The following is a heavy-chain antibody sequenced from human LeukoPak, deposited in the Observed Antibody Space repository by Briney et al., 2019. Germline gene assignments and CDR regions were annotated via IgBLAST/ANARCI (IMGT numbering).Heavy chain of an antibody. CDR1: GGSFSGYY. Sequence: SETLSLTCAVYGGSFSGYYWSWIRQPPGKGLEWIGEINHSGSTNYNPSLKSRVTISVDTSKNQFSLKLSPVTAADTAVYYCARVKAVFGVASYFDYWGQGTLVTVSS. CDR2: INHSGST. CDR3: ARVKAVFGVASYFDY. J-gene: IGHJ4*02. D-gene: IGHD3-3*01. V-gene: IGHV4-34*01.